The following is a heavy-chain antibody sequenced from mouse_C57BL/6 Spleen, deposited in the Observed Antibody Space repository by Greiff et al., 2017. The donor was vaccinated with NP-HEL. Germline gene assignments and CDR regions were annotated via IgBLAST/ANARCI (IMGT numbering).Heavy chain of an antibody. D-gene: IGHD1-1*01. J-gene: IGHJ3*01. V-gene: IGHV1-5*01. CDR1: GYTFTSYW. CDR3: TSGGYYGSSPWFAY. CDR2: IYPGNSDT. Sequence: EVQLQQSGTVLARPGASVKMSCKTSGYTFTSYWMHWVKQRPGQGLEWIGAIYPGNSDTSYNQKFKGKAKLTAVTSASTAYMELSSLTNEDSAVYYCTSGGYYGSSPWFAYWGQGTLVTVSA.